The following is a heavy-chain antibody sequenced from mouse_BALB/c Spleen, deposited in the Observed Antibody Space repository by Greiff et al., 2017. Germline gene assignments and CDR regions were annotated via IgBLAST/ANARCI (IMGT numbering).Heavy chain of an antibody. J-gene: IGHJ3*01. Sequence: LQESGPELVKPGASVKISCKASGYSFTSYYIHWVKQRPGQGLEWIGWIFPGSGNTKYNEKFKGKATLTADTSSSTAYMQLSSLTSEDSAVYFCVRGRDGYDAWFAYWGQGTLVTVSA. D-gene: IGHD2-2*01. CDR3: VRGRDGYDAWFAY. CDR1: GYSFTSYY. CDR2: IFPGSGNT. V-gene: IGHV1-66*01.